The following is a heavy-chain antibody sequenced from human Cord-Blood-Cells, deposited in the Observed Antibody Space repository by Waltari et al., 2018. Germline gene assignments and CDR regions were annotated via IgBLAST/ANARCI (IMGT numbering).Heavy chain of an antibody. CDR1: GFTFSSSG. CDR2: IWYDGSNK. CDR3: ARDSAYYYDSSGDAFDI. D-gene: IGHD3-22*01. J-gene: IGHJ3*02. Sequence: QVQLVESGGGVVQPGRSLRLSCAASGFTFSSSGMHWVRPAPGKGLEWVAVIWYDGSNKYYADSVKGRFTISRDNSKNTLYLQMNSLRAEDTAVYYCARDSAYYYDSSGDAFDIWGQGTMVTVSS. V-gene: IGHV3-33*01.